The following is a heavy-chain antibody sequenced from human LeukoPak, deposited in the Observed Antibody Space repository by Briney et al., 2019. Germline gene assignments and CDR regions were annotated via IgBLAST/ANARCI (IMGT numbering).Heavy chain of an antibody. V-gene: IGHV1-46*01. J-gene: IGHJ4*02. CDR2: INPSGGST. Sequence: VASVKVSCKASGYTFTGYYMHWVRQAPGQGLEWMGIINPSGGSTSYAQKFQGRVTMTRDMSTSTVYMELSSLRSEDTAVYYCARDSLGDYGSGSYYAFDYWGQGTLVTVSS. D-gene: IGHD3-10*01. CDR3: ARDSLGDYGSGSYYAFDY. CDR1: GYTFTGYY.